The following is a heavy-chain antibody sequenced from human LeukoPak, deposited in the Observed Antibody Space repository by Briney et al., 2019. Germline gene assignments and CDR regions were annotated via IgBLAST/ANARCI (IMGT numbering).Heavy chain of an antibody. CDR3: ARGSHDILTGSVYFDY. CDR1: GFTFSSYD. CDR2: IGTAGDP. J-gene: IGHJ4*02. V-gene: IGHV3-13*05. D-gene: IGHD3-9*01. Sequence: GGSLRLSCAASGFTFSSYDMHWVRQATGKGLEWVSAIGTAGDPYYPGSVKGRFTISRENAKNSLYLQMNGLRAGDTAVYYCARGSHDILTGSVYFDYWGQGTLVTVSS.